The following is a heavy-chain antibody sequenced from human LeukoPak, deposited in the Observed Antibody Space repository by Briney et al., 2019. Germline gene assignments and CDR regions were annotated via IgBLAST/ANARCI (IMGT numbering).Heavy chain of an antibody. V-gene: IGHV4-30-2*01. CDR1: GGSISSGGYS. CDR2: IYHSGST. Sequence: SQTLSLTCAVSGGSISSGGYSWSWIRQPPGKGLEWIGYIYHSGSTYYNPSLKSRVTISVDRSKNQFSLKLSSVTAADTAVYYCARAITSGSGSYPFDYWGQGTLVTVSS. CDR3: ARAITSGSGSYPFDY. J-gene: IGHJ4*02. D-gene: IGHD3-10*01.